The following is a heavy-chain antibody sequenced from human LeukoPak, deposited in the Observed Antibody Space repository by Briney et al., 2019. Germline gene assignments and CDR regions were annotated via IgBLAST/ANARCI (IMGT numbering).Heavy chain of an antibody. D-gene: IGHD3-10*01. CDR2: ISSSSSYI. CDR3: ARDREKLLWFGEPT. CDR1: GFTFSSYS. J-gene: IGHJ4*02. Sequence: GGSLRLSCAASGFTFSSYSMNWVRQAPGKGLEWVSSISSSSSYIYYADSVKGRFTISRDNAKNSLYLQMNSLRAEDTAVYYCARDREKLLWFGEPTRGQGTLVTVSS. V-gene: IGHV3-21*01.